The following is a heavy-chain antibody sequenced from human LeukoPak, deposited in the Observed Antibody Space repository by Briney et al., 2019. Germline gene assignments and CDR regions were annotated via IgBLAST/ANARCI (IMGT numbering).Heavy chain of an antibody. D-gene: IGHD6-13*01. CDR3: ARGIAAAGTKLNWFDP. J-gene: IGHJ5*02. Sequence: ASVKVSCKASGYTFTNYGISWVRQAPGQGLELVGWISAYNGGTNYAQKFQGRVTLTTDTSTTTAYMELRSLRSEDTAVYYCARGIAAAGTKLNWFDPWGQGTLVTVSS. CDR1: GYTFTNYG. V-gene: IGHV1-18*01. CDR2: ISAYNGGT.